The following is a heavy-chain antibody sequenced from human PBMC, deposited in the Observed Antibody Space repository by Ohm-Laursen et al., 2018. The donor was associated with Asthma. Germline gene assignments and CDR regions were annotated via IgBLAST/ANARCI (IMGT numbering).Heavy chain of an antibody. J-gene: IGHJ4*02. CDR3: ARDGSRSGHYPRPHDY. CDR2: IWYDGTNK. CDR1: GFIFTNYG. V-gene: IGHV3-33*01. Sequence: SLRLSCAASGFIFTNYGMHWVRQAPGKGLEWVAVIWYDGTNKYYGDSVKGRFTISRDNSKNTVDLQMNSLRAEDTAVYYCARDGSRSGHYPRPHDYWGQETLITVSS. D-gene: IGHD3-22*01.